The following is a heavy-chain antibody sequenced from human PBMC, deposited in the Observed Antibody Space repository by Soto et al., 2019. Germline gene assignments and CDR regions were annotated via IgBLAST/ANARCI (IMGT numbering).Heavy chain of an antibody. Sequence: TLSLTCTVSGGSISSGGYYWSWIRQHPGKGLEWIGYIYYSGSTYYNPSLKSRVTISVDTSKNQFSLKLSSVTAADTAVYYCARTMYYDSSGSVGNNWFDPWGQGTLVTVSS. D-gene: IGHD3-22*01. V-gene: IGHV4-31*03. J-gene: IGHJ5*02. CDR3: ARTMYYDSSGSVGNNWFDP. CDR2: IYYSGST. CDR1: GGSISSGGYY.